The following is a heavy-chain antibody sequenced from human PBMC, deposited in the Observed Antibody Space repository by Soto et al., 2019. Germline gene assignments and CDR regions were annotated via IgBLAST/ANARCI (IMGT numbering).Heavy chain of an antibody. J-gene: IGHJ5*02. CDR1: GGSFSGYY. D-gene: IGHD6-19*01. CDR2: INHSGST. V-gene: IGHV4-34*01. Sequence: NPSETLSLTCAVYGGSFSGYYWSWIRQPPGKGLEWIGEINHSGSTNYNPSLKSRVTISVDTSKNQFSLKLSSVTAADTAVYYCARGEGIAVAVDWFDPWGQGTLVTVS. CDR3: ARGEGIAVAVDWFDP.